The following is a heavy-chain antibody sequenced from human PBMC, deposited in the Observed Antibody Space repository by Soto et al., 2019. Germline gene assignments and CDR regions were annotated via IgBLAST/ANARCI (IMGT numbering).Heavy chain of an antibody. Sequence: GGSLRLSCAASGFSFSDNAMGWVRQGPGKGLEWVSSISGGSGVTSYADSVVGRFTISRDNSKNTLYLHMSALSGEDTATYYCAKTTYSSTSSSFDHWGPGTLVTVSS. D-gene: IGHD4-4*01. CDR3: AKTTYSSTSSSFDH. J-gene: IGHJ4*02. CDR1: GFSFSDNA. V-gene: IGHV3-23*01. CDR2: ISGGSGVT.